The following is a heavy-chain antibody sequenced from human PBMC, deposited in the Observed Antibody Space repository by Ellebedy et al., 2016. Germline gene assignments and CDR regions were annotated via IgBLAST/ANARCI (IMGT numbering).Heavy chain of an antibody. CDR2: ISYDGSNK. CDR3: ARARLRLGELSLYAEYFQH. J-gene: IGHJ1*01. CDR1: GFTFSSYG. V-gene: IGHV3-30*03. D-gene: IGHD3-16*02. Sequence: GESLKISCAASGFTFSSYGMHWVRQAPGKGLEWVAVISYDGSNKYYADSVKGRFTISRDNAKNSLYLQMNSLRAEDTAVYYCARARLRLGELSLYAEYFQHWGQGTLVTVSS.